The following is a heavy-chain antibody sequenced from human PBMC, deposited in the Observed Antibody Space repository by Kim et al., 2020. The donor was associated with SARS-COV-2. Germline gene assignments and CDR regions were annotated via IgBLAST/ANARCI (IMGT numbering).Heavy chain of an antibody. V-gene: IGHV4-34*01. Sequence: NPSLKSRITISVDTSKIQFSLKLSSVTAADTAVYYCARGGDYYDSSGNDYWGQGTLVTVSS. D-gene: IGHD3-22*01. CDR3: ARGGDYYDSSGNDY. J-gene: IGHJ4*02.